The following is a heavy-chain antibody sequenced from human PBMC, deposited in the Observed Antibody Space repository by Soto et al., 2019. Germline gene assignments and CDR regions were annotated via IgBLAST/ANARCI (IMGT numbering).Heavy chain of an antibody. V-gene: IGHV3-15*01. CDR3: TTVGVTTVGYGMDV. J-gene: IGHJ6*02. CDR2: VKSKIDGGTT. CDR1: GFTFRNAR. Sequence: GGSLRLSCAASGFTFRNARMSWVRHAPGKGLEWVGPVKSKIDGGTTDYAAPLKGRFTISRDDSKNTLFLQMNSLKTEDTAVYYCTTVGVTTVGYGMDVWGQGTTVTVSS. D-gene: IGHD4-17*01.